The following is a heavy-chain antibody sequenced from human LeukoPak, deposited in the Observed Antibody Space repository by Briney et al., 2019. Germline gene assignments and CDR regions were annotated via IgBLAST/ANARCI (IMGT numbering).Heavy chain of an antibody. CDR3: ARYGAAAGNLHAFDI. CDR1: GFTFSSYA. D-gene: IGHD6-13*01. Sequence: GGSLRLSCAASGFTFSSYAMSWVRQAPGKGLEWVSGISATGGSTYYADSVKGRFTISRDNSKNTLYLQMNSLRAEDTAVYYCARYGAAAGNLHAFDIWGQGTMVTVSS. CDR2: ISATGGST. V-gene: IGHV3-23*01. J-gene: IGHJ3*02.